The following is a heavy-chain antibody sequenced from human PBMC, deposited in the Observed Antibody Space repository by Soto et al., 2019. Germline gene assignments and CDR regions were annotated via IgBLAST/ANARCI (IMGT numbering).Heavy chain of an antibody. D-gene: IGHD2-15*01. V-gene: IGHV3-15*07. CDR3: NTVKDKSSWSFNH. J-gene: IGHJ4*02. Sequence: EVQLVESGGGLVKPGESLRLSCAASGFTFSHAWMNWVRQAPGKGLEWVGRIKSNADGGTTDDAAPVKGRFTISRDDSKNTLYLQMNTLKTEDTAVYYCNTVKDKSSWSFNHWGQGTLVTVSS. CDR2: IKSNADGGTT. CDR1: GFTFSHAW.